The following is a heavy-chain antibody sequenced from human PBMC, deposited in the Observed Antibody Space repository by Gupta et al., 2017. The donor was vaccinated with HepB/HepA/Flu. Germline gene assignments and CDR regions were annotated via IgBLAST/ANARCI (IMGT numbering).Heavy chain of an antibody. V-gene: IGHV1-3*01. CDR1: GSTFTSYA. J-gene: IGHJ4*02. Sequence: QVQLVQSGAEVKKPGASGKVSCKASGSTFTSYAMHWVRQSPGQRLEWMEWINAGNGNTKYSQKFQGRVTITRDTSASTAYMELSSLRSEDTAVYYCARSRFWSGLDYWGQGTLVTVSS. CDR3: ARSRFWSGLDY. CDR2: INAGNGNT. D-gene: IGHD3-3*01.